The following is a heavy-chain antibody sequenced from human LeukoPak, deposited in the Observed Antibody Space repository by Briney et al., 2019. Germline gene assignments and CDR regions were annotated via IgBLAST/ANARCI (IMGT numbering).Heavy chain of an antibody. Sequence: SVKVSCKASGGTFSSYAISWVRQAPGQGLEWMGGVIPIFGTANYAQKFQGRVTITTDESTSTAYMELSSLRSEDTAVYYCERDRYPLDSSSSSYYYMDVWGKGTTVTVSS. D-gene: IGHD6-6*01. CDR1: GGTFSSYA. CDR3: ERDRYPLDSSSSSYYYMDV. J-gene: IGHJ6*03. V-gene: IGHV1-69*05. CDR2: VIPIFGTA.